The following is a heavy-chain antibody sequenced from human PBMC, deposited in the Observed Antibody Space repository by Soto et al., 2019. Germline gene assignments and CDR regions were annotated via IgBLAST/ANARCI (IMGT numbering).Heavy chain of an antibody. CDR1: GGSFSGYY. J-gene: IGHJ5*02. D-gene: IGHD2-15*01. CDR2: INHSGST. Sequence: AETLSLTCAVYGGSFSGYYGSWIRQPPGKGLEWIGEINHSGSTNYNPSLKSRVTISVDTSKNQFSLKLTSVIAADTAVYYCGRVPHSFGGNWFDPWGQGTLVTVSS. CDR3: GRVPHSFGGNWFDP. V-gene: IGHV4-34*01.